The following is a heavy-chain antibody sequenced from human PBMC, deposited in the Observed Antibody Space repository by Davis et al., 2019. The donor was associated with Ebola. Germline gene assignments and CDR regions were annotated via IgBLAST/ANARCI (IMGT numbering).Heavy chain of an antibody. CDR3: ARVLVLPKGYCYGMDV. Sequence: GESLKISCAASGFTFSDYYMSWIRQAPGKGLEWVSYISSSGSTIYYADSVKGRFTISRDNAKNSLYLQMNSLRAEDTAVYYCARVLVLPKGYCYGMDVWGQGTTVTVSS. CDR2: ISSSGSTI. CDR1: GFTFSDYY. J-gene: IGHJ6*02. V-gene: IGHV3-11*01. D-gene: IGHD4/OR15-4a*01.